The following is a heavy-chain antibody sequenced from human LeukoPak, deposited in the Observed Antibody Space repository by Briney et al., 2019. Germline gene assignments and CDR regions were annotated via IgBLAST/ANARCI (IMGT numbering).Heavy chain of an antibody. CDR3: TKRGIAVVGSNCFDP. V-gene: IGHV3-23*01. Sequence: PGGSLRLSCAASGFTFSNYAMTWVRQAPGKGLEWVSTVSASGSATYYADSVKGRFTISRDNSKNTLYLQMNTLRAEDTAVYYCTKRGIAVVGSNCFDPWGQGTLVTVSS. CDR2: VSASGSAT. D-gene: IGHD6-13*01. CDR1: GFTFSNYA. J-gene: IGHJ5*02.